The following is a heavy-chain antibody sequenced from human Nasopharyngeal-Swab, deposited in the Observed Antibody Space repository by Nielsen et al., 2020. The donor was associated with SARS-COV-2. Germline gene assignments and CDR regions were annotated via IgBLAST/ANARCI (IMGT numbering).Heavy chain of an antibody. V-gene: IGHV3-21*01. CDR3: ASPPSFPW. J-gene: IGHJ6*02. Sequence: GESLKISCAASGFTFSSYAMNWVRQAPGMGLEWVSSITDSGNYVYYADSVKGRFTISRDNAKNSLYLQMNSLRAEDTAVYYCASPPSFPWWGQGTTVTVSS. CDR2: ITDSGNYV. CDR1: GFTFSSYA.